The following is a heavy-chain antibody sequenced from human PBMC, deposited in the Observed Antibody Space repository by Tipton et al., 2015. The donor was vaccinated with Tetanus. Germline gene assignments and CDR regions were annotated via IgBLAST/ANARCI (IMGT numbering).Heavy chain of an antibody. Sequence: TLSLTCTVSRGSISSDIYNWGWIRQPPGRGLQWIGYIYYSGSTNYNPSLKSRVTISVDTSKNQFSLNLSSVTAADTAVYYCARGGITAAGILDYWGQGTLVTVSS. CDR1: RGSISSDIYN. CDR3: ARGGITAAGILDY. J-gene: IGHJ4*02. CDR2: IYYSGST. V-gene: IGHV4-61*01. D-gene: IGHD6-13*01.